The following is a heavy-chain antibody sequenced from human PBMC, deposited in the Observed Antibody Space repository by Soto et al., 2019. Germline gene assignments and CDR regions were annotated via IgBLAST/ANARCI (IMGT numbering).Heavy chain of an antibody. Sequence: GGSLRLSCAASGFNFSDYYMTWIRQAPGKGLEWISYISTSGRDTEYADSAKGRFLISRDNAKRSLYLQMNSLRVEDTAVYYCARWLEVLTTSDSWGQGTLVTVSS. CDR1: GFNFSDYY. V-gene: IGHV3-11*06. J-gene: IGHJ4*02. CDR2: ISTSGRDT. CDR3: ARWLEVLTTSDS. D-gene: IGHD3-22*01.